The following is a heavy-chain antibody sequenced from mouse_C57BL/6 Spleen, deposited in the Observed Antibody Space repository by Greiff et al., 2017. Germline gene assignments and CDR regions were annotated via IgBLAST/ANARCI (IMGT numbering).Heavy chain of an antibody. D-gene: IGHD1-1*01. J-gene: IGHJ4*01. CDR2: IYPGSGST. CDR3: ARRYYGSSPYYYAMDY. V-gene: IGHV1-55*01. Sequence: QVPLQQPGAELVKPGASVQMSCKASGYTFTSYWITWVKQRPGQGLEWIGDIYPGSGSTNYNEKFKSKATLTVDTSSSTAYMQLSSLTSEDSAVYYCARRYYGSSPYYYAMDYWGQGTSVTVSS. CDR1: GYTFTSYW.